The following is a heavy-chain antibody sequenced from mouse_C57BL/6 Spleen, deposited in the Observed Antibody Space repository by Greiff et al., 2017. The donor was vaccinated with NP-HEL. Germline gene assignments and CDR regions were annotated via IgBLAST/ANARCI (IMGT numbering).Heavy chain of an antibody. Sequence: EVKLMESGGGLVQPGGSLSLSCAASGFTFTDYYMSWVRQPPGKALEWLGFIRNKANGYTTEYSASVKGRFTISRDNSQSILYLQMNALRAEDSATYYCARVTTVVATPYYFDYWGQGTTLTVSS. V-gene: IGHV7-3*01. CDR1: GFTFTDYY. D-gene: IGHD1-1*01. CDR3: ARVTTVVATPYYFDY. J-gene: IGHJ2*01. CDR2: IRNKANGYTT.